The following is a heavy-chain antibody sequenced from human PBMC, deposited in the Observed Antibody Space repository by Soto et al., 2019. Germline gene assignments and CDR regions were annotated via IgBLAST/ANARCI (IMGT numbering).Heavy chain of an antibody. CDR1: GYTFTSYG. J-gene: IGHJ6*02. CDR2: ISAYNGNT. CDR3: ARDDYGDYASEYYYGMDV. D-gene: IGHD4-17*01. Sequence: GASVKVSCKASGYTFTSYGISWVRQAPGQGLEWMGWISAYNGNTNYAQKLQGRVTMTTDTSTSTAYMELRSLRSDNTAVYYCARDDYGDYASEYYYGMDVWGQGTTVTVSS. V-gene: IGHV1-18*01.